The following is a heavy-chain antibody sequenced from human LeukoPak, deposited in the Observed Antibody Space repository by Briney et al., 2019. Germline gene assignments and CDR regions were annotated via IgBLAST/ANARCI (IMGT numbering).Heavy chain of an antibody. CDR2: INPSGGST. CDR3: AGRADSWSYFDY. CDR1: GYTFTSYY. V-gene: IGHV1-46*01. D-gene: IGHD3-22*01. Sequence: RASVKVSCKASGYTFTSYYMHSVRQAPGQGLEWMGRINPSGGSTSYAQKFQGRVTMTRDTSTSTDYMSLSSLRSEDTAVYYCAGRADSWSYFDYWGQGTLVTVSS. J-gene: IGHJ4*02.